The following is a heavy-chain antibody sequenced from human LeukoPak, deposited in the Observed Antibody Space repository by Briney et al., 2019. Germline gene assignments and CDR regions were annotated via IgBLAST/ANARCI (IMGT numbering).Heavy chain of an antibody. CDR2: MNPNSGNT. CDR3: ARGRPPARPPHWFDP. D-gene: IGHD6-6*01. Sequence: ASVKVSCKASGYTFTSYDINWVRQATGQGLEWMGWMNPNSGNTGYAQKFQGRVTMTRNTSISTAYMELSSLRSEATAVYSCARGRPPARPPHWFDPWGQGTLVTVSS. J-gene: IGHJ5*02. CDR1: GYTFTSYD. V-gene: IGHV1-8*01.